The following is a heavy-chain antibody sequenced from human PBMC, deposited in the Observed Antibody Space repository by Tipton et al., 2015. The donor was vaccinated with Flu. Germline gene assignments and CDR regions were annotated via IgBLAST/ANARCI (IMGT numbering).Heavy chain of an antibody. J-gene: IGHJ4*02. CDR1: GGSISSSSYY. CDR3: ARDARIAAAGSEDY. CDR2: IYYSGST. V-gene: IGHV4-39*07. D-gene: IGHD6-13*01. Sequence: TLSLTCTVSGGSISSSSYYWGWFRQPPGKGLEWIGSIYYSGSTYYNPSLKSRVTISVDTSKNQFSLKLSSVTAADTAVYYCARDARIAAAGSEDYWGQGTLLTVSS.